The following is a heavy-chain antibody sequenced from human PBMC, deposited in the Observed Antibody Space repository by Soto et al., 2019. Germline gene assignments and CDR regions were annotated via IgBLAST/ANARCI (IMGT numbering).Heavy chain of an antibody. J-gene: IGHJ4*02. V-gene: IGHV1-18*01. CDR2: ISAYNGNT. CDR3: ARDSPPVDY. CDR1: GYTFTNYG. Sequence: QVQLVQSGAEVKKPGASVKVSCKASGYTFTNYGISWVRQAPGQGLEWMGWISAYNGNTNYAQKLQGRVTMTTDTSARPAYMELRSLRYDDTAVYYCARDSPPVDYWGQGTLVTVSS.